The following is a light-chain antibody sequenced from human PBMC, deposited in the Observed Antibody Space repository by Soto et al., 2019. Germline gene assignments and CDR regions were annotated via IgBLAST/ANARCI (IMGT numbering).Light chain of an antibody. CDR3: SSYTSSSVVV. CDR1: SSDVGGYNY. V-gene: IGLV2-14*01. J-gene: IGLJ2*01. CDR2: DVS. Sequence: QSALNQPASVSGSPGQSITISCTGTSSDVGGYNYVSWYQQHPGKAPKLMIYDVSNRPSGVSNRFSGSKSGNTSSLTISGLQAEDHADYYCSSYTSSSVVVFGGWTQLTVL.